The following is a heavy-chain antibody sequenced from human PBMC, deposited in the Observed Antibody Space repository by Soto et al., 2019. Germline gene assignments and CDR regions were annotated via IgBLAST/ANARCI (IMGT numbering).Heavy chain of an antibody. CDR1: GFTFSDYA. D-gene: IGHD2-15*01. Sequence: PGESLKISCAASGFTFSDYAMSWVRLAPGKGLEWVSVISGSGGSTYYADSVKGRFTTSRDNSKHTLFLQMNSLRAEDTAVYYCAKDRYCSGGTCYSDFDYWGQGTQVTVSS. CDR3: AKDRYCSGGTCYSDFDY. CDR2: ISGSGGST. J-gene: IGHJ4*02. V-gene: IGHV3-23*01.